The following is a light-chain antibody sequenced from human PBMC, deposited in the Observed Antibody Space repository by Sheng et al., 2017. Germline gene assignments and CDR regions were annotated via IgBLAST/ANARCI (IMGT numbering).Light chain of an antibody. Sequence: EIVMTQSPATLSVSPGERATLSCRASQSVSSNLAWYQQKPGQAPRLLIYDASNRATGIPARFSGSGSGTDFTLTISNLEPDDFAVYYCQQRTNWPPWTFGQGTKVEMK. CDR2: DAS. CDR3: QQRTNWPPWT. J-gene: IGKJ1*01. CDR1: QSVSSN. V-gene: IGKV3-11*01.